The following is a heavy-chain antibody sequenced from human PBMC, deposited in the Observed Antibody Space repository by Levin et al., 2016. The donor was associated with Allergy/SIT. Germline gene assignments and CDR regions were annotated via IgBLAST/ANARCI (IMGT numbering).Heavy chain of an antibody. CDR3: ARVGMEAVPGDYYYAMDV. Sequence: SETLSLTCSVSIDSMSSYHWTWVRQSPGKGLGVHWIWSITLGPPNTNPSLKSRVTMSLDTSKNQFSLNLASVTAADTAVYYCARVGMEAVPGDYYYAMDVWGQGTMVIVSS. J-gene: IGHJ6*02. CDR2: SITLGPP. V-gene: IGHV4-59*01. D-gene: IGHD6-19*01. CDR1: IDSMSSYH.